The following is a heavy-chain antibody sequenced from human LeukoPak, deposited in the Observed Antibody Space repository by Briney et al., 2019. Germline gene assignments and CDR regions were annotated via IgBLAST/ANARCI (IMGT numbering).Heavy chain of an antibody. V-gene: IGHV1-2*02. J-gene: IGHJ3*02. CDR2: INPNSGGT. CDR3: ARLTIAPRLDAFDI. CDR1: GYTFTGYY. Sequence: GASVKVSCKASGYTFTGYYMHWVRQAPGQGLEWMGWINPNSGGTNYAQKFQGRVTMTRDTSISTAYMELSRLRSDDTAVYYCARLTIAPRLDAFDIWGKGTTVTISS. D-gene: IGHD6-6*01.